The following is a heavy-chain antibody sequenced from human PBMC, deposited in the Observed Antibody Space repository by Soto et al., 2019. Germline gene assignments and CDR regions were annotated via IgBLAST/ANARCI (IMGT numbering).Heavy chain of an antibody. CDR3: ARDFGFPTTVTTIHYYGMDV. CDR1: GFTFSSYG. J-gene: IGHJ6*02. Sequence: GGSLRLSCAASGFTFSSYGMHWVRQAPGKGLEWVAVIWYDGSNKYYADSVKGRFTISRDNSKNTLYLQMNSLRAEDTAVYYCARDFGFPTTVTTIHYYGMDVWGQGTTVTVSS. CDR2: IWYDGSNK. D-gene: IGHD4-17*01. V-gene: IGHV3-33*01.